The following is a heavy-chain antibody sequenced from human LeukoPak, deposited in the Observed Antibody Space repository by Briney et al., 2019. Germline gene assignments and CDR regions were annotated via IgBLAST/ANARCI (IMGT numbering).Heavy chain of an antibody. CDR1: GYTFTSYG. Sequence: ASVKVSCKPSGYTFTSYGISWVRQAPGQRLEWMGWINPNSGATTYAQRFQGRVTMTRDTSISTAYMELSGLTSDDTGVYYCARNPPYCTSTDCYNDYWGQGTLVTVSS. CDR3: ARNPPYCTSTDCYNDY. J-gene: IGHJ4*02. CDR2: INPNSGAT. V-gene: IGHV1-2*02. D-gene: IGHD2-2*02.